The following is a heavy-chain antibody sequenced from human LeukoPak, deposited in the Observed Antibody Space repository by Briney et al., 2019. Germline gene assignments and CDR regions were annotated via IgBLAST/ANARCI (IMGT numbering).Heavy chain of an antibody. CDR1: GYIFTSHY. Sequence: ASVNVSCKASGYIFTSHYVHWLRQAPGQGLEWMAIIDGSRGDSRFAQKFQGRFTTTRDTSTGTVYMELRILRSEDTALYFCARAPGPGHSSGFFDAWGQGTLVTVSS. V-gene: IGHV1-46*01. CDR3: ARAPGPGHSSGFFDA. J-gene: IGHJ4*02. CDR2: IDGSRGDS. D-gene: IGHD6-25*01.